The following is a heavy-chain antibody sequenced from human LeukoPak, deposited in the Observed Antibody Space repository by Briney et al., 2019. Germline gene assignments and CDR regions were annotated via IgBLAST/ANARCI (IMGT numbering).Heavy chain of an antibody. J-gene: IGHJ5*02. CDR2: IYHSGSS. D-gene: IGHD6-13*01. Sequence: SETLSLTCTVSGGSISSYYWSWIRQPPGKGLEWIGYIYHSGSSNHNPSLKSRVTISVDTSKKQFSLKLSSVTAADTAVYYCARHVGRAAAGWGDNWFDPWGQGTLVTVSS. CDR3: ARHVGRAAAGWGDNWFDP. CDR1: GGSISSYY. V-gene: IGHV4-59*08.